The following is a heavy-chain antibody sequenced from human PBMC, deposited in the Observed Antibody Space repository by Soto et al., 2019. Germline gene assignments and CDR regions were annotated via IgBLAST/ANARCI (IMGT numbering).Heavy chain of an antibody. J-gene: IGHJ4*02. CDR2: IRSKANNYAT. CDR3: IRHATLSSSCFFCH. Sequence: EVQLVESGGGLVQPGGSLKLSCSASGFTFSASAMHWVRQASGKGLEWIGHIRSKANNYATAYAASVNGRFTISRDDSKNTAYLQLNSLKTEDTAVYYCIRHATLSSSCFFCHWGPGTLVTVSS. CDR1: GFTFSASA. V-gene: IGHV3-73*01. D-gene: IGHD2-2*01.